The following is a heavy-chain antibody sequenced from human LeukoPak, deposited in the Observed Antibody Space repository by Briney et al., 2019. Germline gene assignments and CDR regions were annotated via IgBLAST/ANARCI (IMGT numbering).Heavy chain of an antibody. J-gene: IGHJ4*02. V-gene: IGHV4-39*07. CDR3: ASYSSSWYYFDY. Sequence: PSETLSLTCTVSGGSISSSYYWVWIRQPPGKGLEWIGNIYYRGTTYYNPSLKSRVTISVDTSKNQFSLKLSSVTAADTAVYYCASYSSSWYYFDYWGQGTLVTVSS. CDR2: IYYRGTT. CDR1: GGSISSSYY. D-gene: IGHD6-13*01.